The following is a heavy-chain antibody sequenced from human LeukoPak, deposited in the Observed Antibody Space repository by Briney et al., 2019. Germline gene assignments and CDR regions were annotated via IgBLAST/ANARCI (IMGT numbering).Heavy chain of an antibody. Sequence: PSETLSLTCTVSGGSISSYYWSWIRQPPGKGLEWIGYIYYSGSTNYNPSLKSRVTISVDTSKNQFSLKLSSVTAADMAVYYCAGGGSGSPDFDYWGQGTLVTVSS. CDR3: AGGGSGSPDFDY. CDR2: IYYSGST. V-gene: IGHV4-59*01. J-gene: IGHJ4*02. CDR1: GGSISSYY. D-gene: IGHD3-10*01.